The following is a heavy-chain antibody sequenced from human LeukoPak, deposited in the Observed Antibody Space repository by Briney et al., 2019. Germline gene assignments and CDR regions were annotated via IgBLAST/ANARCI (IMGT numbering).Heavy chain of an antibody. J-gene: IGHJ4*02. CDR3: ARDLYCGGDCYYSY. Sequence: SQTLSLTCTVSGGSISSGSYYWSWIRQPAGKGLEWIGRIYTSGSTNYNPSLKSRVTISVDTSKNQFSLKLSSVTAADTAVYYCARDLYCGGDCYYSYWGQGTLVTVSS. CDR2: IYTSGST. CDR1: GGSISSGSYY. V-gene: IGHV4-61*02. D-gene: IGHD2-21*01.